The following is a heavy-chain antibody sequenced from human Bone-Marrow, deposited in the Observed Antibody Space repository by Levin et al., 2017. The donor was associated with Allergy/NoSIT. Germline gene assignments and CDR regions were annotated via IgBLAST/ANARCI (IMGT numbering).Heavy chain of an antibody. CDR3: AKGGGSGGNKMGKNWFDS. V-gene: IGHV3-9*01. Sequence: GGSLRLSCAASGFTFDDYGMHWVRQAPGKGLEWVSGISWRNTIIGYADSVKGRFTISRDDVKNSVHLEMNSLRVEDTAFYYCAKGGGSGGNKMGKNWFDSWGQGILVTVSS. CDR1: GFTFDDYG. D-gene: IGHD2-15*01. J-gene: IGHJ5*01. CDR2: ISWRNTII.